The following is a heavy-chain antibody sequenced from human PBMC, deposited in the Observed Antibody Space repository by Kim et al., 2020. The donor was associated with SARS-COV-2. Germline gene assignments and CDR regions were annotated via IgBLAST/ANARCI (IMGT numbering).Heavy chain of an antibody. V-gene: IGHV3-23*01. Sequence: GGSLRLSCAASGFTFSSYAMSWVRQAPGKGLEWVSAISGSGGSTYYADSVKGRFTISRDNSKNTLYLQMNSLRAEDTAVYYCAKDGLDIVVVPAAHQFDYWGQGALVTVSS. CDR2: ISGSGGST. CDR3: AKDGLDIVVVPAAHQFDY. J-gene: IGHJ4*02. D-gene: IGHD2-2*03. CDR1: GFTFSSYA.